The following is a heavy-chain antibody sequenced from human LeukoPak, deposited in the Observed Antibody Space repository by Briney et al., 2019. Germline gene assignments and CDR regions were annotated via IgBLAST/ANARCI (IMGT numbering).Heavy chain of an antibody. V-gene: IGHV1-3*01. D-gene: IGHD3-22*01. Sequence: ASVKVSCKASGYTFTSYAMHWVRQAPGQRLEWMGGITAGNGNTKDSQKFQGRVTITRDTSASTAYMELSSLRSEDTAVYYCATLLNNYDSSGYYDHFDYWGQGTLVTVSS. CDR2: ITAGNGNT. J-gene: IGHJ4*02. CDR1: GYTFTSYA. CDR3: ATLLNNYDSSGYYDHFDY.